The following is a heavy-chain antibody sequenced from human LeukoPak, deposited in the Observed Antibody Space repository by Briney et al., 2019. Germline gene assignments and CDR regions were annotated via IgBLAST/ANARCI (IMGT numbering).Heavy chain of an antibody. CDR3: ARVVSTVYWFDP. V-gene: IGHV3-20*04. Sequence: GGSLRLSCAASGFTFDDYGMSWVRQAPGKGLEWVSGINWNGGSTGYADSVKGRFTISRDNAKNSLYLQMSSLRAEDTALYYCARVVSTVYWFDPWGQGTLVTVSS. CDR2: INWNGGST. D-gene: IGHD5/OR15-5a*01. CDR1: GFTFDDYG. J-gene: IGHJ5*02.